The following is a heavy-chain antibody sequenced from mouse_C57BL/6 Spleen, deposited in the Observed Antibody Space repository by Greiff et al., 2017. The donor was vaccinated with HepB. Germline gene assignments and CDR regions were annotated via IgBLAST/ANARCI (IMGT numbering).Heavy chain of an antibody. J-gene: IGHJ4*01. CDR2: IYPGSGNT. CDR3: ARGSPYAMDY. CDR1: GYTFTDYY. Sequence: LQESGAELVRPGASVKLSCKASGYTFTDYYINWVKQRPGQGLEWIARIYPGSGNTYYNEKFKGKATLTAEKSSSTAYMQLSSLTSEDSAVYFCARGSPYAMDYWGQGTSVTVSS. V-gene: IGHV1-76*01.